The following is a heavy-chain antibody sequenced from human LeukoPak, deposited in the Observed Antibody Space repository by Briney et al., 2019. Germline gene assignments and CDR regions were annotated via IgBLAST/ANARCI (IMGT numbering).Heavy chain of an antibody. CDR3: ARDQRVTGRPDIDY. V-gene: IGHV3-74*03. D-gene: IGHD6-6*01. CDR2: ISSDGSST. J-gene: IGHJ4*02. Sequence: GGSLRLSCAASGFTASTYYMNWVRQAPGKGLVWVSRISSDGSSTTYADSVKGRFTISRDNAKNTLYLQMNNLRAEDTAMYYCARDQRVTGRPDIDYWGQGTLVIVSS. CDR1: GFTASTYY.